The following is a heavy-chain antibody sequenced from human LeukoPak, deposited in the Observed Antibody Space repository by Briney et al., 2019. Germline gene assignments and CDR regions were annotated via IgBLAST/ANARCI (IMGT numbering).Heavy chain of an antibody. V-gene: IGHV4-38-2*01. J-gene: IGHJ4*02. D-gene: IGHD4-17*01. CDR3: ARAGYGDSDFDY. Sequence: PSETLSLTCAVSGYSISTSYYWGWIRQPPGKGLEWIGSIYHSGNTYYNPSLKSRVTISVDTSKNQFSLKLNSVTAADTAVYYCARAGYGDSDFDYWGQGTLVTVSS. CDR2: IYHSGNT. CDR1: GYSISTSYY.